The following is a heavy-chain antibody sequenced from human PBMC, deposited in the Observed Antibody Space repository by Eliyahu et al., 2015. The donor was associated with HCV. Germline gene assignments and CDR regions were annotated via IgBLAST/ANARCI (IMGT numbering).Heavy chain of an antibody. CDR1: GFTFSDHY. D-gene: IGHD6-19*01. V-gene: IGHV3-72*01. Sequence: EVQLVESGGGLVQPGGSLRLSCEVFGFTFSDHYMDWVRQAPGKGLEWIGRIKNRVKDYTTEYAASVKDRFTISRDDSRNSLYLQMNSLTSGDTAVYFCARYGSPHYRYSDYWGLGTLVTVSS. CDR2: IKNRVKDYTT. CDR3: ARYGSPHYRYSDY. J-gene: IGHJ4*02.